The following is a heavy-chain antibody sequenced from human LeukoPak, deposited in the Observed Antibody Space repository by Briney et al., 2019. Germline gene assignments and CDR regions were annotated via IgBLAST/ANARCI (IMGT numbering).Heavy chain of an antibody. CDR1: GYTFTSYA. Sequence: ASVKVSCKASGYTFTSYAMHWVRQAPGQRLEWMGWINAGNGNTKYSQEFQGRVTITRDTSASTAYMELSSLRSEDMAVYYCARAPYNWNYEFDYWGQGTLVTVSS. J-gene: IGHJ4*02. CDR2: INAGNGNT. V-gene: IGHV1-3*03. D-gene: IGHD1-7*01. CDR3: ARAPYNWNYEFDY.